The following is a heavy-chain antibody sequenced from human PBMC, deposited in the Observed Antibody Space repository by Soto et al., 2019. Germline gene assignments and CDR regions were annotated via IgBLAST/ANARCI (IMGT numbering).Heavy chain of an antibody. CDR3: ARSYSWLRYFDWLGYFDY. J-gene: IGHJ4*02. CDR2: TYYRSKWYN. Sequence: SETLSLTCAISGDSVSSNSAAWNWIRQSPSRGLEWLGRTYYRSKWYNDYAVSVKSRITINPDTSKNQFSLQLNSVTPEDTAVYYCARSYSWLRYFDWLGYFDYWGQGTLVTVSS. CDR1: GDSVSSNSAA. V-gene: IGHV6-1*01. D-gene: IGHD3-9*01.